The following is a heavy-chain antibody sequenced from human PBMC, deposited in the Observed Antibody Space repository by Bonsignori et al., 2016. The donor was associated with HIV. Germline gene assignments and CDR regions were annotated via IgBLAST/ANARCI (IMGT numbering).Heavy chain of an antibody. CDR2: IFPGDSQT. CDR3: ARLTGYFQSGTYLDY. V-gene: IGHV5-51*01. D-gene: IGHD3-9*01. Sequence: VRQMPGKGLEWMGIIFPGDSQTRYSPSFQGQVTISADKSINTAYLQWSSLKASDTAVYYCARLTGYFQSGTYLDYWGQGTLVTVSS. J-gene: IGHJ4*02.